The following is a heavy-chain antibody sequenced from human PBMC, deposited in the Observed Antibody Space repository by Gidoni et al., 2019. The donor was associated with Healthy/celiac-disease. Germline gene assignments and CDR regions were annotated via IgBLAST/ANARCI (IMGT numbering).Heavy chain of an antibody. CDR3: ARERGVPAAILGFDY. D-gene: IGHD2-2*02. CDR1: GGSISSGSYY. V-gene: IGHV4-61*02. J-gene: IGHJ4*02. Sequence: QVQLQESGPGLVKPSQTLSLTCTVSGGSISSGSYYWSWIRQPAGKGLEWIGRIYTSGSTNYNPSLKSLVTISVDTSKNQFSLKLSSVTAADTAVYYCARERGVPAAILGFDYWGQGTLVTVSS. CDR2: IYTSGST.